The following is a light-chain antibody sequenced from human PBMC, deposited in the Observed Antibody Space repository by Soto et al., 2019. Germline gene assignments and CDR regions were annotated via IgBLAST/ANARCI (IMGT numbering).Light chain of an antibody. CDR2: GAS. CDR1: QSVSSN. V-gene: IGKV3-15*01. Sequence: EIVMTQSPATLSVSPGERATLSCRASQSVSSNLAWYQQKQGQAPRLLIYGASTRATGIPARFSGSGSGTDFTLTISSLQSEDFAVYYCQQYNNWPPWTFGQGTKVEIK. CDR3: QQYNNWPPWT. J-gene: IGKJ1*01.